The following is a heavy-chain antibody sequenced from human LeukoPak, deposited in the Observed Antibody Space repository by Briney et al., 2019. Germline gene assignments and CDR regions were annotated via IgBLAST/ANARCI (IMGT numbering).Heavy chain of an antibody. Sequence: PGGSLTLSCAASGFTFSNYAMTWVSQAPGKGLEWVSSISGSGDSTYYTDSVKGRFTISRDNSRRTLYLQMNNLRAEDTAVYYCARWLRRPIDYWGQGTLVTVSS. V-gene: IGHV3-23*01. D-gene: IGHD5-12*01. CDR1: GFTFSNYA. J-gene: IGHJ4*02. CDR3: ARWLRRPIDY. CDR2: ISGSGDST.